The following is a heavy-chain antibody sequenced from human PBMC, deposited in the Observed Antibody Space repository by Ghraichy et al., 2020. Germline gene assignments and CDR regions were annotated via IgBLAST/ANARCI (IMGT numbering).Heavy chain of an antibody. CDR1: GFTFSSYA. CDR2: ISGSGGST. D-gene: IGHD6-6*01. V-gene: IGHV3-23*01. CDR3: AKDLIQYSSSSGRGSDY. J-gene: IGHJ4*02. Sequence: LSLTCAASGFTFSSYAMSWVRQAPGKGLEWVSAISGSGGSTYYADSVKGRFTISRDNSKNTLYLQMNSLRAEDTAVYYCAKDLIQYSSSSGRGSDYWGQGTLVTVSS.